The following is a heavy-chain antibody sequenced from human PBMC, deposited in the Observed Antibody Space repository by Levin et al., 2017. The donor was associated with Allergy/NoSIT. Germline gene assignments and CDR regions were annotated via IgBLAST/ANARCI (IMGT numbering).Heavy chain of an antibody. Sequence: PGGSLRLSCSASGFTFSSYAMHWVRQAPGKGLEYVSAISSNGGSTYYADSVKGRFTISRDNSKNTLYLQMSSLRAEDTAVYYCVKQGPVLRYFDWLSAPFDYWGQGTLVTVSS. CDR1: GFTFSSYA. D-gene: IGHD3-9*01. V-gene: IGHV3-64D*06. J-gene: IGHJ4*02. CDR2: ISSNGGST. CDR3: VKQGPVLRYFDWLSAPFDY.